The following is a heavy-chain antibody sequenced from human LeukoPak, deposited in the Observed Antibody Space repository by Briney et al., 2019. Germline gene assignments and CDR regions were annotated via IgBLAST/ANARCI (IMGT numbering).Heavy chain of an antibody. V-gene: IGHV3-21*01. J-gene: IGHJ4*02. Sequence: GGSLRLSCAASGFTFSDYTMNWVRQAPGKGLEWVSSISSSSSYIYYADSVKGRFTISRDNAKNSLYLQMNSLRAEDTAVYYCARKRPNYFDYWGQGTLVTVSS. CDR2: ISSSSSYI. CDR1: GFTFSDYT. CDR3: ARKRPNYFDY.